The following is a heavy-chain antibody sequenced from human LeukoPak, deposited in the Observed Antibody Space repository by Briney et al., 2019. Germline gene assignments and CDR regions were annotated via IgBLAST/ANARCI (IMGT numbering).Heavy chain of an antibody. J-gene: IGHJ4*02. V-gene: IGHV3-74*01. CDR1: AFTFSDYW. CDR3: ARGRSSDWADPIY. CDR2: INSDGSRT. D-gene: IGHD2-21*02. Sequence: GGSLRLSCAASAFTFSDYWMLWVRQVPGKGLVWVSHINSDGSRTAYADSVKGRFTISRDNAKNTLYLRMNSLRAEDTAVYYCARGRSSDWADPIYWGQGTLVTVSS.